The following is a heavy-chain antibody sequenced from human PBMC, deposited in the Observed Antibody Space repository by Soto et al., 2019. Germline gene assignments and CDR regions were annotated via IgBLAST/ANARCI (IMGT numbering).Heavy chain of an antibody. CDR3: ATSNLGIAAAGTNFDY. CDR1: GYTFTSYG. D-gene: IGHD6-13*01. V-gene: IGHV1-18*01. CDR2: ISAYNGNT. Sequence: ASVKVSRKASGYTFTSYGISWVRQAPGQGLEWMGWISAYNGNTNYAQKLQGRVTMTTDTSTSTVYMELRSLRSDDTAVYYCATSNLGIAAAGTNFDYWGQGTLVTVSS. J-gene: IGHJ4*02.